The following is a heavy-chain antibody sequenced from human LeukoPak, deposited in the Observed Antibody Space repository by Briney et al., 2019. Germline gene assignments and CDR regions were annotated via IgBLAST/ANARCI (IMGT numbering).Heavy chain of an antibody. J-gene: IGHJ4*02. Sequence: GGSLRLSCAASGFTFSSYAMHWVRLAPGKGLEWVAVISYDGSNKYYADSVKGRFTISRDNSKNTLYLQMNSLRAEDTAVYYCARDAGYCSGGSCYSPNYFDYWGQGTLVTVSS. D-gene: IGHD2-15*01. CDR3: ARDAGYCSGGSCYSPNYFDY. V-gene: IGHV3-30*04. CDR2: ISYDGSNK. CDR1: GFTFSSYA.